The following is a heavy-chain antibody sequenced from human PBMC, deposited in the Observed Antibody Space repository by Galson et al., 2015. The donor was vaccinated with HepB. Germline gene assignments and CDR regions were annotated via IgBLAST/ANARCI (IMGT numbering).Heavy chain of an antibody. Sequence: PALVKPTQTLTLTCAFSGFSLSTSGVGVGWIRQPPGKALEWLALIYWNDDKHYSPSLKSRLAITKDTSKNQVVLTMTNMDPMDAGTYFCAHRQENYGDYASFAFDYWGQGILVTVSS. CDR1: GFSLSTSGVG. D-gene: IGHD4-17*01. CDR2: IYWNDDK. V-gene: IGHV2-5*01. CDR3: AHRQENYGDYASFAFDY. J-gene: IGHJ4*02.